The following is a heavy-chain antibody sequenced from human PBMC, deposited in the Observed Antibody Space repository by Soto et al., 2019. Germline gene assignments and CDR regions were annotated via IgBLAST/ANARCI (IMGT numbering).Heavy chain of an antibody. Sequence: SATLSPTRTVSGGSFSSSSYYWAWIREPPGKGLEWIGSMYYSGSTFYNPSLKSRVTLSVDTSNTQFSLKLSSVTAADTAVYYCARQGDKGRAFDIWGQGTMVTVSS. J-gene: IGHJ3*02. CDR3: ARQGDKGRAFDI. V-gene: IGHV4-39*01. CDR2: MYYSGST. CDR1: GGSFSSSSYY. D-gene: IGHD1-26*01.